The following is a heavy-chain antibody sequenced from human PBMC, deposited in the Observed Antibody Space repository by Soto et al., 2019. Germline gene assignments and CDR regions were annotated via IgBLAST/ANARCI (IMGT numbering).Heavy chain of an antibody. CDR1: GFIFSSYW. D-gene: IGHD3-16*01. Sequence: GGSLRLSCAASGFIFSSYWMTWVRQAPGRGLEWVASIKQDGSDKYYVDSLKGRFTISRDNAKKSLYLQMNSLRVDDTAVYYCARESRATYFDYWGQGTLVTVSS. V-gene: IGHV3-7*05. CDR3: ARESRATYFDY. CDR2: IKQDGSDK. J-gene: IGHJ4*02.